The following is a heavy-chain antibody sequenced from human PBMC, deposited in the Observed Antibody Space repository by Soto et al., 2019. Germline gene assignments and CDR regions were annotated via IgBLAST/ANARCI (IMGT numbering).Heavy chain of an antibody. Sequence: QAHLEQSGAELKRPGASVKVSCKASGYTFSDIDINWLRQASGQGPEWMGWMNAKSGDTFFAQRFQGKFNMTWDTSLSTAYMEVGSLTSDDTAIYYCARGNPFNYAGFDVWGQGTTVAVSS. D-gene: IGHD3-16*01. CDR2: MNAKSGDT. V-gene: IGHV1-8*01. J-gene: IGHJ6*02. CDR1: GYTFSDID. CDR3: ARGNPFNYAGFDV.